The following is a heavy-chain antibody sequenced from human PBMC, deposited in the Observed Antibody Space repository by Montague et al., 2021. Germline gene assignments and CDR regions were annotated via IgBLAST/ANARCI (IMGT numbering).Heavy chain of an antibody. CDR1: GDSINFYY. CDR2: VYYTGTT. Sequence: SETLSLTCTVSGDSINFYYWSWIRQPPGKGLEWIGYVYYTGTTNYNPSPKSRVTISVDTSRNQFFLNVNSVTAADTAVYYCAREGTNWDYWGQGTLVTVSS. V-gene: IGHV4-59*01. CDR3: AREGTNWDY. J-gene: IGHJ4*02. D-gene: IGHD2-8*01.